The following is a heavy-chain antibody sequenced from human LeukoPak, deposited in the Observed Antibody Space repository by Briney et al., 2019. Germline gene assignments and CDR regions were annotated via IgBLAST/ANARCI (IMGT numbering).Heavy chain of an antibody. Sequence: PGGSLRLSCAASGFTFSSYAMSWVRQAPGKGLEWVSAISGSGGSTYYADSVKGRFTISRDNSKNTLYLQMNSLRAEDTAVYYCAKDCGRYYGSGSCSDAFDIWGQGTMVTVSS. CDR2: ISGSGGST. CDR1: GFTFSSYA. J-gene: IGHJ3*02. D-gene: IGHD3-10*01. CDR3: AKDCGRYYGSGSCSDAFDI. V-gene: IGHV3-23*01.